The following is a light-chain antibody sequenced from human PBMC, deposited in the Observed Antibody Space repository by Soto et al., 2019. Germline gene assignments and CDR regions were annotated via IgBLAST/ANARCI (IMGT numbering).Light chain of an antibody. CDR2: AVS. Sequence: DIQMTQSPSSLSASVGDTVTITCRASQTIGSYLSWYHQIPGKPPTLLIYAVSRLQSGVPSRFSGSGSGTDFTLTISSLQPEDFATYYCQQSLNTPYSFGQGT. CDR1: QTIGSY. V-gene: IGKV1-39*01. CDR3: QQSLNTPYS. J-gene: IGKJ2*03.